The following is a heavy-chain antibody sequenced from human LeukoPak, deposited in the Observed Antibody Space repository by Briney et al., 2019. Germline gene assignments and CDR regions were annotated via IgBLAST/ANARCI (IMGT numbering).Heavy chain of an antibody. Sequence: GRSLRLSCAASGFTFSSYDMHWVRQATGKGLEWVSAIGTAGDTYYPGSVKGRFTISRENAKNSLYLQMNSLRAGDTAVYYCARGPPSGERYYDFWSGYYGTGDAFDIWGQGTMVTVSS. J-gene: IGHJ3*02. V-gene: IGHV3-13*01. D-gene: IGHD3-3*01. CDR2: IGTAGDT. CDR3: ARGPPSGERYYDFWSGYYGTGDAFDI. CDR1: GFTFSSYD.